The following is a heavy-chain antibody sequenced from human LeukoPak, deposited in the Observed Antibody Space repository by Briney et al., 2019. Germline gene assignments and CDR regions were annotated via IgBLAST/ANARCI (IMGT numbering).Heavy chain of an antibody. V-gene: IGHV3-13*01. CDR1: GFTFSSYD. CDR3: ARAVWFGELRSYYFDY. J-gene: IGHJ4*02. Sequence: PGGSLRLSCAASGFTFSSYDMHWVRQATGKGLDWVSAIGTAGDTYYPGSVKGRFTISRENAQNSLYLQMNSLRAGDTAVYYCARAVWFGELRSYYFDYWGQGTQVTASS. CDR2: IGTAGDT. D-gene: IGHD3-10*01.